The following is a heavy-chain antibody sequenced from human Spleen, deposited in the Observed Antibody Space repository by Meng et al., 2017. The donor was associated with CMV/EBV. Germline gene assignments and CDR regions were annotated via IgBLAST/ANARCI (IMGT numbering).Heavy chain of an antibody. V-gene: IGHV3-53*01. CDR1: GFIVSSNY. D-gene: IGHD4-23*01. J-gene: IGHJ6*02. CDR2: IYSGGST. CDR3: ARDHLVTEDYYYGMDV. Sequence: GESLKISCAASGFIVSSNYMSWVRQAPGKGLEWVSVIYSGGSTYYADPVKGRFTISRDNSKNTLYLQMNSLRAEDTAVYYCARDHLVTEDYYYGMDVWGQGTTVTVSS.